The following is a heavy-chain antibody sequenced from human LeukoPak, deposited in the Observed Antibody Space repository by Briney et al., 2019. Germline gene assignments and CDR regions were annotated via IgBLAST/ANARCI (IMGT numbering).Heavy chain of an antibody. CDR3: ARDRIKSGSYYFDY. V-gene: IGHV3-48*01. Sequence: GGSLRLSCAASAFTFSDYSMNCVRQAPGKGLEWGSYISGRSSTIYYADSVKGRLTISRDNAKNSMYLQMNSLRAEDTAVYYCARDRIKSGSYYFDYWGQGTLVTVSS. D-gene: IGHD1-26*01. CDR1: AFTFSDYS. J-gene: IGHJ4*02. CDR2: ISGRSSTI.